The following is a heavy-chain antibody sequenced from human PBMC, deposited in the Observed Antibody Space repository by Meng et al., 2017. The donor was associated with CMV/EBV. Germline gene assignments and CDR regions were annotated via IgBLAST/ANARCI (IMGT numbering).Heavy chain of an antibody. CDR1: GYSFTSYW. D-gene: IGHD3-9*01. Sequence: GGSLRLSCKGSGYSFTSYWIGWVRQMPGKGLEWMGIIYPGDSDTRYSPSFQGQVTISADKSISTAYLQWSSLKASDTAMYYCARHLSTSNTFDYWGQGTLVTVSS. CDR2: IYPGDSDT. CDR3: ARHLSTSNTFDY. J-gene: IGHJ4*02. V-gene: IGHV5-51*01.